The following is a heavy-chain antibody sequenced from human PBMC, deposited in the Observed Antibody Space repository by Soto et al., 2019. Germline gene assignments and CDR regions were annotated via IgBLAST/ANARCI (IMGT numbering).Heavy chain of an antibody. D-gene: IGHD3-22*01. CDR3: AREYYYDSSGYLRGREQH. Sequence: QVQLVQSGAEVKKPGSSVKVSCKASGGTFSSYAISWVRQAPGQGLEWMGGIIPIFGTANYAQKFQVRVTITETESTSTTYRELSSLRSEDTSVYYCAREYYYDSSGYLRGREQHWGQGTLVTVSS. J-gene: IGHJ1*01. CDR2: IIPIFGTA. V-gene: IGHV1-69*01. CDR1: GGTFSSYA.